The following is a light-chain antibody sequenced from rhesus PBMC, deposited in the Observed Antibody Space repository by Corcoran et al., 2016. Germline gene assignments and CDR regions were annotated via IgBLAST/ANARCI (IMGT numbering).Light chain of an antibody. Sequence: DIQMTQSPSSLSASVGDRVTITCRASENVNNYLHWYQQKTGKAPKLLIYKAYTLQSGVPSRFSGSGSGTDFTLTISSLQPEDFATYYCQHSYGTPYSFGQGTKVAIK. J-gene: IGKJ2*01. CDR1: ENVNNY. CDR2: KAY. CDR3: QHSYGTPYS. V-gene: IGKV1-74*01.